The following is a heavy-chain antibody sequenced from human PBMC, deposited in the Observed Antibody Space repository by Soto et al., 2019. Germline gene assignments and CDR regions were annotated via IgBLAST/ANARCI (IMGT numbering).Heavy chain of an antibody. D-gene: IGHD2-21*02. CDR2: IYWDDDK. Sequence: QITLKESGPTLVKPTQTLTLTCTFSGLSLSTTGVGVGWIRQPPGKALEWLALIYWDDDKRYSPSLKSRLTISQDTSKNQLVLTMTNMDPVDTATYYCVQSRCGGDCLQSYSSHSYYGLDVWGQGTTVTVSS. CDR1: GLSLSTTGVG. CDR3: VQSRCGGDCLQSYSSHSYYGLDV. V-gene: IGHV2-5*02. J-gene: IGHJ6*02.